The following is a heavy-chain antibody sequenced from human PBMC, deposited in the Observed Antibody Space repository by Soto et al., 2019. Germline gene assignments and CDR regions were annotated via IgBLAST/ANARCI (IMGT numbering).Heavy chain of an antibody. CDR1: GFTFSSYG. Sequence: QVQLVESGGGVVQPGRSLRLSCAASGFTFSSYGMHWVRQAPGKGLEWVAVIWYDGSNKYYADSVKGRFTISRDNSKNTLYLQMNSLRAEDTAVYYCARDGGKTAGETDYWGQGTLVTVSS. V-gene: IGHV3-33*01. J-gene: IGHJ4*02. CDR2: IWYDGSNK. CDR3: ARDGGKTAGETDY. D-gene: IGHD7-27*01.